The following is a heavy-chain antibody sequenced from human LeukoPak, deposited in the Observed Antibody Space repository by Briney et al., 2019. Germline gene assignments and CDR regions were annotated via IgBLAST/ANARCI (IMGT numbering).Heavy chain of an antibody. V-gene: IGHV6-1*01. D-gene: IGHD3-10*01. Sequence: SQTLSLTCAISGDSVSSNSAAWNWIRQSPSRGLEWLGRTYYRSKWYNDYAVSVKSRITINPDTSKNQFSLQLSSVTPEDTAVYYCARDTYYYGSGSYPFPFDYWGQGTLVTVSS. CDR3: ARDTYYYGSGSYPFPFDY. J-gene: IGHJ4*02. CDR1: GDSVSSNSAA. CDR2: TYYRSKWYN.